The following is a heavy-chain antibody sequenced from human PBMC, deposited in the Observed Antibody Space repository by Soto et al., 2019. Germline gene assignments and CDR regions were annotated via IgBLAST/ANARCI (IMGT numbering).Heavy chain of an antibody. Sequence: GDSLKISCKCSGYTFAGYWIAWVRQMPGKGLELMGIIYPSDSDTRYRPSFQGQVTISADKSISSAYLQWSSLRASDTAMYYCARGGVSTRTFDYWGQGTPVTVSS. CDR2: IYPSDSDT. D-gene: IGHD3-3*01. J-gene: IGHJ4*02. V-gene: IGHV5-51*01. CDR1: GYTFAGYW. CDR3: ARGGVSTRTFDY.